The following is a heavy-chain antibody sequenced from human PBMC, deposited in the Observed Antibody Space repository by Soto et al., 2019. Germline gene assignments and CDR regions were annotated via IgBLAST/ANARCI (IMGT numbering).Heavy chain of an antibody. J-gene: IGHJ5*02. CDR2: INSDGSST. Sequence: EVQLVESGGGLVQPGGSLRLSCAASGFTFSSYWMHWVRQAPGKGLVWVSPINSDGSSTSYADSVKGRFTISRDNAKNTLYLQMNSLRAEDTAVYYCARGRPVDCSSTSCYLNWFDPWGQGTLVTVSS. CDR1: GFTFSSYW. V-gene: IGHV3-74*01. D-gene: IGHD2-2*01. CDR3: ARGRPVDCSSTSCYLNWFDP.